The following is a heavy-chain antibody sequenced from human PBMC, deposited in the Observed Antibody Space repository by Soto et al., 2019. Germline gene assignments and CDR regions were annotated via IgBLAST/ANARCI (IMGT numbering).Heavy chain of an antibody. CDR3: ARELQPLGYCSSTSCYRGWSDP. D-gene: IGHD2-2*01. V-gene: IGHV1-18*01. CDR2: ISAYNGNT. Sequence: ASVKVSCKASGYTFTSYGISWVRQAPGQGLEWMGWISAYNGNTNYAQKLKGRVTMTTDTSTSTANMEMRSLRSDDTAVNNCARELQPLGYCSSTSCYRGWSDPWGKGTLFTVSS. J-gene: IGHJ5*02. CDR1: GYTFTSYG.